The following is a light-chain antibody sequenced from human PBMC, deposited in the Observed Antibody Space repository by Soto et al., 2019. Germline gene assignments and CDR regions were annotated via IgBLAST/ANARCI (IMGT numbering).Light chain of an antibody. CDR2: GNS. V-gene: IGLV1-40*01. CDR1: SSNIGAGYD. Sequence: QSVLTQPPSVSGAPGQRVTISCTGSSSNIGAGYDVHWYQQLPGTAPKLLIYGNSNRPSGVPDRFSGSKSGTSAYLAITGLQAEDEADYYCQSYDSSLSAVVCGGGTKLTVL. CDR3: QSYDSSLSAVV. J-gene: IGLJ2*01.